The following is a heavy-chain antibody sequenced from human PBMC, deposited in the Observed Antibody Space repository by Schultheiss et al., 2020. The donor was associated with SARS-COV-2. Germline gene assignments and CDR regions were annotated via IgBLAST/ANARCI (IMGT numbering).Heavy chain of an antibody. J-gene: IGHJ5*02. CDR3: TRDGRGYDRPNWFDP. CDR1: GFTFGDYA. D-gene: IGHD5-12*01. Sequence: GGSLRLSCTASGFTFGDYAMSWVRQAPGKGLEWVSFIRRKAYGGTTEYAASVKGRFTISRDDSKSTAYLQMNSLKTEDTAVYYCTRDGRGYDRPNWFDPWGQGTLVTVSS. CDR2: IRRKAYGGTT. V-gene: IGHV3-49*04.